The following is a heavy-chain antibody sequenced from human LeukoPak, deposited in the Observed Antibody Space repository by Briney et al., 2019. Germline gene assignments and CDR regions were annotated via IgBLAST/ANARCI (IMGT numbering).Heavy chain of an antibody. V-gene: IGHV4-39*07. CDR3: ARILARQFTSFSDSSPYTYYYMDV. Sequence: SETLSLTCSVSSGSLISNNDYWGWIRQPPGRGLEWIATINYSGRTYYNPSHKSRGTISVNTSHNQFSLSLSSLTAADPAVYYCARILARQFTSFSDSSPYTYYYMDVWGKGTTVTVSS. CDR1: SGSLISNNDY. J-gene: IGHJ6*03. CDR2: INYSGRT. D-gene: IGHD2/OR15-2a*01.